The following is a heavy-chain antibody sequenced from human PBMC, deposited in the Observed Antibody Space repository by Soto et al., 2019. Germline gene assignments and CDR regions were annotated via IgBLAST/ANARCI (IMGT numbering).Heavy chain of an antibody. CDR1: GFSFSAHG. CDR2: ISYDGINQ. J-gene: IGHJ6*02. D-gene: IGHD2-21*01. CDR3: AKDGGGGYQPPNYYYYGLDV. Sequence: GGSLRLSCAASGFSFSAHGMHWVRQAPGKGLEWVAVISYDGINQDYADSVEGRLTISRDNSKNTLYLQLDSLRIDDTGIYYCAKDGGGGYQPPNYYYYGLDVWGQGTTVTVSS. V-gene: IGHV3-30*18.